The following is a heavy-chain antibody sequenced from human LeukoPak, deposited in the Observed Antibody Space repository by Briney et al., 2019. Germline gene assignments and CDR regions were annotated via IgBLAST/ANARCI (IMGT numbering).Heavy chain of an antibody. D-gene: IGHD3-22*01. CDR3: AKGSGYYPEGSDY. CDR1: GFTFSSYA. J-gene: IGHJ4*02. V-gene: IGHV3-23*01. CDR2: ISGSGGST. Sequence: GGSLRLSCAASGFTFSSYAMSWVRQAPGKGLEWVSGISGSGGSTYYADSVKGRFTISRDNSKNTLYLQMNNLRAEDTAVYYCAKGSGYYPEGSDYWGQGTLVTVSS.